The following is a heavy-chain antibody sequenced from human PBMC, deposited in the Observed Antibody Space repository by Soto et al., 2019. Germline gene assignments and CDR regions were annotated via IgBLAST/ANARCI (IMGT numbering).Heavy chain of an antibody. J-gene: IGHJ4*02. V-gene: IGHV4-30-4*01. Sequence: SETLSLTCTVSGGSISSGAYYWSWIRQPPGKGLEWIGYIYYSGSTYYNPSLKSRVTISVDTSKNQFSLKLSSVTAADTAVYYCARYCSGGSCYEGRSSLFDYWGQGTLVT. CDR3: ARYCSGGSCYEGRSSLFDY. CDR1: GGSISSGAYY. CDR2: IYYSGST. D-gene: IGHD2-15*01.